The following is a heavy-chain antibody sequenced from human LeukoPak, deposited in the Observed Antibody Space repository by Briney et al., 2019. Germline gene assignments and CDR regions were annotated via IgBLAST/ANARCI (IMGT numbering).Heavy chain of an antibody. D-gene: IGHD1-14*01. CDR1: GFTFSSYW. CDR3: VGWEPSNR. Sequence: GGSLRHSCAASGFTFSSYWMSWVRQAPGKGLEWVAHINQDGSDKYYVDSVKGRFTISRDNAKNSLYLQMNSLRDEDTAVYYCVGWEPSNRWGQGTLVTVSS. CDR2: INQDGSDK. V-gene: IGHV3-7*01. J-gene: IGHJ5*02.